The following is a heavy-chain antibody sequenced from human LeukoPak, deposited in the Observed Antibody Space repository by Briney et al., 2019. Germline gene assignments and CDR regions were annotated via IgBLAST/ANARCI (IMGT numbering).Heavy chain of an antibody. CDR1: GYTFTSYG. V-gene: IGHV1-18*01. Sequence: ASVKVSCKASGYTFTSYGISWVRQAPGQGLEWMGWISTYNDITKYVQKLQDRVTMTTDTSTSTAYMELRSLRSDDTAVYYCARDAGSYCSSTICFDYWGQGTLVTVPS. CDR3: ARDAGSYCSSTICFDY. J-gene: IGHJ4*02. CDR2: ISTYNDIT. D-gene: IGHD2-2*01.